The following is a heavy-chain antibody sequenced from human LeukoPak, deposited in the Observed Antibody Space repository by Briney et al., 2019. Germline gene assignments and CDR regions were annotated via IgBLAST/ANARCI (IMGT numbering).Heavy chain of an antibody. CDR1: GFTFSSYG. D-gene: IGHD6-13*01. Sequence: GGSLRLSCAASGFTFSSYGMHWVRQAPGKGLEWVTFIRYDGSNKYYADSVKGRFTISRDNSKNTLYLQMNSLRTEDTAVYYCAKDSSGSSWCWDYWGQGTLVTVSS. J-gene: IGHJ4*02. CDR2: IRYDGSNK. V-gene: IGHV3-30*02. CDR3: AKDSSGSSWCWDY.